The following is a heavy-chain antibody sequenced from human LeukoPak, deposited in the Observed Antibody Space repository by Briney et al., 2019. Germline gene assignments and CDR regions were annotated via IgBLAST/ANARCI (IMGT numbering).Heavy chain of an antibody. J-gene: IGHJ3*02. V-gene: IGHV1-69*01. D-gene: IGHD3-22*01. Sequence: SVKVSCKASGGTFTSYAISWVRQAPGQGLERMGGIIPIFGTANYAQKFQGRGTITAEENTRTDYMEMRRLRDEDTGVYLSERPNYYYSSGYYSVGTSVAFDIWGQGTMVTVSS. CDR1: GGTFTSYA. CDR3: ERPNYYYSSGYYSVGTSVAFDI. CDR2: IIPIFGTA.